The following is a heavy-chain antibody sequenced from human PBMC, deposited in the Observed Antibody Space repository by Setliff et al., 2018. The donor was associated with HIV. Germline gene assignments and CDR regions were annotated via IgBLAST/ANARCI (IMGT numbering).Heavy chain of an antibody. CDR1: GFSFRSYA. D-gene: IGHD4-4*01. CDR3: AKTQTVITVYGPFDS. J-gene: IGHJ4*02. V-gene: IGHV3-23*01. CDR2: ISGSGDIT. Sequence: PGGSLRLSCAASGFSFRSYAVSWVRQAPGKGLEWVSVISGSGDITYYRESVKGRFTVSRDNSNNTVYLQMNSLRAEDTAMYYCAKTQTVITVYGPFDSWGQGTPVTDSS.